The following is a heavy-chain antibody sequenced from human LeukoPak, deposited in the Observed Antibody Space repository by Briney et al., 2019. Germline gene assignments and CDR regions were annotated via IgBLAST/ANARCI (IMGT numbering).Heavy chain of an antibody. CDR3: ARSRRVRYCSNISCYAGFFEY. D-gene: IGHD2-2*01. V-gene: IGHV1-69*05. CDR1: GGTFSNYG. Sequence: SVKVSCKASGGTFSNYGIIWVRQAPGQGLEWMGGIIPIFGKANYAQKFQGRVTITTDESTSTAYMELSSLRSEDTAVYYCARSRRVRYCSNISCYAGFFEYWGQGTLVTVSS. J-gene: IGHJ4*02. CDR2: IIPIFGKA.